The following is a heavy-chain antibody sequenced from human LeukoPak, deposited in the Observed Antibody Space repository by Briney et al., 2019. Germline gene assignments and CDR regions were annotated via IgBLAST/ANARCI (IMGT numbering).Heavy chain of an antibody. CDR1: GYTFTDYY. D-gene: IGHD3-22*01. CDR3: ANSGSRDDRSFGVY. Sequence: ASVKVSCKVSGYTFTDYYMHWVQQAPGKGLEWMGLVDPEDGETIYAETFQGRVTITADTSTDTAYMELSSLRSEDTAVYYCANSGSRDDRSFGVYWGQGTLVTVSS. V-gene: IGHV1-69-2*01. J-gene: IGHJ4*02. CDR2: VDPEDGET.